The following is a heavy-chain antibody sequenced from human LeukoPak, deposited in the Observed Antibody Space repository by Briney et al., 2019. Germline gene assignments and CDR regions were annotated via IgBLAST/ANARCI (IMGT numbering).Heavy chain of an antibody. CDR3: ARVRRSSLYYFDY. CDR1: GHSFTGYF. CDR2: INPNSGGT. J-gene: IGHJ4*02. Sequence: ASVTVSCKAAGHSFTGYFMYWVRQAPGQWLEWMGRINPNSGGTNYAQKFQGRVTMTRDTSISTAYMELSRLRSDDTAVYYCARVRRSSLYYFDYWGQGTLVTVSS. V-gene: IGHV1-2*06.